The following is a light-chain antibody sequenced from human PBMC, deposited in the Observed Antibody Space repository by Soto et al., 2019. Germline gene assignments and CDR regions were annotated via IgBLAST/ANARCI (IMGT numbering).Light chain of an antibody. V-gene: IGKV1-5*03. CDR2: KAS. J-gene: IGKJ1*01. Sequence: DIQMTQSPSTLSASVGDRVTITCRASQSISSWLAWYQQKPGKAPKLLIYKASSLESGVPSRCSGSGSGTEFTITISSLQPDDVATYYCQQYNSYSWTFGQGTKVEIK. CDR1: QSISSW. CDR3: QQYNSYSWT.